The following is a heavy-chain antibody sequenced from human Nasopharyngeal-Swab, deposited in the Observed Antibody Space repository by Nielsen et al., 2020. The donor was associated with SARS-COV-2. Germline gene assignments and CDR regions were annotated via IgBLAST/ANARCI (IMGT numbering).Heavy chain of an antibody. CDR1: GGSINSDDSY. CDR3: ARYLFVPGTYFTNFFDA. D-gene: IGHD3-10*01. Sequence: SETLSLTCTVSGGSINSDDSYWGWIRQPPGKGLEWIAYIHHKGTSYYNPSLKSRIVISIDTSKNQLSLRLSSVTVADTAVYYCARYLFVPGTYFTNFFDAWGQGTLVTASS. V-gene: IGHV4-30-4*01. CDR2: IHHKGTS. J-gene: IGHJ5*02.